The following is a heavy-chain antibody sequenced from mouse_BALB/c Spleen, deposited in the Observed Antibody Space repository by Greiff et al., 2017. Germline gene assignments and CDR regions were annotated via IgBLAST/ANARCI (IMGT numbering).Heavy chain of an antibody. CDR1: GYTFTSYY. V-gene: IGHV1S81*02. Sequence: LQESGAELVKPGASVKLSCKASGYTFTSYYMYWVKQRPGQGLEWIGEINPSNGGTNFNEKFKSKATLTVDKSSSTAYMQLSSLTSEDSAVYYCTSSFAYWGQGTLVTVSA. J-gene: IGHJ3*01. CDR3: TSSFAY. CDR2: INPSNGGT.